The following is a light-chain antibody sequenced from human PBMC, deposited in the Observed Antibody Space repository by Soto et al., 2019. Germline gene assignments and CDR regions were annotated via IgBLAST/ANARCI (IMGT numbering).Light chain of an antibody. CDR1: QSISYW. CDR3: QQYNSYWT. J-gene: IGKJ1*01. Sequence: DIQMTQSPSTLSASVGDRVTITCRASQSISYWLAWYQQKPGKAPKLLIYDASSLESGVPSRFSGSGSGTEFTLTSSSLQPDDFAIYYCQQYNSYWTFGQGTKVEIK. CDR2: DAS. V-gene: IGKV1-5*01.